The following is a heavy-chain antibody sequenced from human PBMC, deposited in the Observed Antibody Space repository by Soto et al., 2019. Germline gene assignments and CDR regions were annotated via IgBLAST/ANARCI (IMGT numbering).Heavy chain of an antibody. V-gene: IGHV1-8*01. CDR1: GYTFTSYD. J-gene: IGHJ6*02. CDR3: ARGKDGYNYAYYYGMDV. D-gene: IGHD5-12*01. CDR2: MNPNSGNT. Sequence: QVQLVQSGAEVKKPGASVKVSCKASGYTFTSYDINWVRQATGQGLEWMGWMNPNSGNTGYAQKFQGRVTMTRNTSISTAYMELSRLRSEDTAVYYCARGKDGYNYAYYYGMDVWGQGTTVTVSS.